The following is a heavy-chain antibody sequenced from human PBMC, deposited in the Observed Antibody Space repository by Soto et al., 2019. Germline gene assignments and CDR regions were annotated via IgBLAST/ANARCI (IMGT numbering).Heavy chain of an antibody. J-gene: IGHJ3*02. CDR1: GFPFTTYG. V-gene: IGHV3-30*03. Sequence: QVQLVESGGGVVQPGRSLRLSCAASGFPFTTYGMHWVREGPGKGLEWVAVISYDGSNTYYADSVKGRFTISRDNSKNXLYLQMNSLRPEDTALYYCARITYYYDSSAGKAFDIWGQGTMVTVSS. CDR3: ARITYYYDSSAGKAFDI. D-gene: IGHD3-22*01. CDR2: ISYDGSNT.